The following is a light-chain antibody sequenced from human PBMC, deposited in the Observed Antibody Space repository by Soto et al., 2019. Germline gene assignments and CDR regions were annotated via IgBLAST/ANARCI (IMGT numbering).Light chain of an antibody. CDR3: QQYGGTST. J-gene: IGKJ3*01. CDR2: WAS. Sequence: DIVMTQSPDSLAVSLGERATINCKSSQSVVYSSNNKNCLAWYQQRPGQPPRLLVSWASTRESGVPDRFSGSVYGTDFTLTISSLQAEDVAFYYCQQYGGTSTFGPGTKVDI. V-gene: IGKV4-1*01. CDR1: QSVVYSSNNKNC.